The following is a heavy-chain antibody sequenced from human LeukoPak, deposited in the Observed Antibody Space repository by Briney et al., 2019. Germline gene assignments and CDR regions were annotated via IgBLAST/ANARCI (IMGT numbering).Heavy chain of an antibody. J-gene: IGHJ6*02. CDR3: ARVAATPGYYYYGMDV. CDR2: IYTSGST. Sequence: SETLSLTCTVSGGSISSYYWSWIRQPAGKGLEWIGRIYTSGSTNYNPSLKSRVTMSVDTSKNQFSLKLSSVTAADTAVYYCARVAATPGYYYYGMDVWGQGTTVTVSS. V-gene: IGHV4-4*07. CDR1: GGSISSYY. D-gene: IGHD2-15*01.